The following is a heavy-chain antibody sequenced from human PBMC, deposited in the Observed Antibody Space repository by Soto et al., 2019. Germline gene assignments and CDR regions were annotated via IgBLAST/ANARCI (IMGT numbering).Heavy chain of an antibody. V-gene: IGHV4-59*01. D-gene: IGHD1-20*01. CDR2: IYYSGST. Sequence: TSETLSLTCTVSGGSISSYYWSWIRQPPGKGLEWIGYIYYSGSTNYNPSLKSRVTISVDTSKNQFSLKLSSVTAADTAVYYCAAAVAVTGTRGYFDYWGQGTLVTVSS. CDR1: GGSISSYY. J-gene: IGHJ4*02. CDR3: AAAVAVTGTRGYFDY.